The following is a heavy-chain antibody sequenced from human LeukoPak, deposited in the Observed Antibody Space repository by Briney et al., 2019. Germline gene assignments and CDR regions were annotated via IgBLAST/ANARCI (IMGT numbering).Heavy chain of an antibody. V-gene: IGHV1-69*05. Sequence: SVKVSCKASGGTFSSYAISWVRQAPGQGLEWMGRIIPIFGTANYAQKFQGRVTMTRDTSTSTVYMELSSLRSEDTAVYYCARRTGRVVAASYGWFDPWGQGTLVTVSS. J-gene: IGHJ5*02. CDR2: IIPIFGTA. CDR1: GGTFSSYA. CDR3: ARRTGRVVAASYGWFDP. D-gene: IGHD2-15*01.